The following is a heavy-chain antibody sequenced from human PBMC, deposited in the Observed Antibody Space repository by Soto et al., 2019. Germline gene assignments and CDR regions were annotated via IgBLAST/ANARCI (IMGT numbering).Heavy chain of an antibody. J-gene: IGHJ4*02. D-gene: IGHD3-10*01. CDR2: ISGSGGST. CDR3: AKGFRVGDY. Sequence: EGELLESGGGLVQPGGSLRLSCAASGCTFSRYAMSWVRQAPGKGLEWVSAISGSGGSTYYADSVKGRFTISRDNSKNTLYLQMNSLRAEDTAVYYCAKGFRVGDYWGQGTLVTVSS. CDR1: GCTFSRYA. V-gene: IGHV3-23*01.